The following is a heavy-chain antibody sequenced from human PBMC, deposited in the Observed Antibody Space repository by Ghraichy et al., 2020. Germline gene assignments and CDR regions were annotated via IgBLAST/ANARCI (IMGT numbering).Heavy chain of an antibody. Sequence: GGSLRLSCAASGFTFSNYAMSWVRQAPGKGLEWVSGISGSGGSTYYADSVKGRFTISRDNSKNTLYPQMNSLRAEDTAVYYCAKDFRGSNYGYFQHWGQGTLVTVSS. D-gene: IGHD4-17*01. J-gene: IGHJ1*01. V-gene: IGHV3-23*01. CDR3: AKDFRGSNYGYFQH. CDR2: ISGSGGST. CDR1: GFTFSNYA.